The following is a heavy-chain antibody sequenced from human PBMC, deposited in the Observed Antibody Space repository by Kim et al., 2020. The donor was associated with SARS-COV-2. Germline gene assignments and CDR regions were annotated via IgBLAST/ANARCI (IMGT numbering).Heavy chain of an antibody. D-gene: IGHD4-17*01. Sequence: QTFKGRVTITADKSTSTAYMELRSLRSEDTAVYYCASSLSGDYAWFDPWGQGTLVTVSS. V-gene: IGHV1-69*02. J-gene: IGHJ5*02. CDR3: ASSLSGDYAWFDP.